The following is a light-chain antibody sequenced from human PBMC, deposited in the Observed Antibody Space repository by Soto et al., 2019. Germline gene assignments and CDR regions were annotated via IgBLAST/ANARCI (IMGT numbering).Light chain of an antibody. CDR1: SSNIGANT. CDR3: AAWDDSLNGVV. CDR2: SNS. Sequence: QSVLTQPPSASGTPGQSVTISCSGSSSNIGANTVNWYQHLPGTAPKLLIYSNSQRPSGVPDRFSGSKSGTSASLAISGLQSEDEADYYCAAWDDSLNGVVLGGGTK. J-gene: IGLJ2*01. V-gene: IGLV1-44*01.